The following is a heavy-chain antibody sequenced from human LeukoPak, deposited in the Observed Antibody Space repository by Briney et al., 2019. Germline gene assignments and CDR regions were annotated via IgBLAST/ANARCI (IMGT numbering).Heavy chain of an antibody. V-gene: IGHV4-59*01. J-gene: IGHJ2*01. CDR1: GGSIGIYY. Sequence: PSETLSLTCNVSGGSIGIYYWSWIRRPPGKGLEWIGYIYYSGSTTHNPSLKSRVTISVDTSKNQFSLKLSSVTAADTAVYYCARVYDSSGPSYWYFDLWGRGTLVTVSS. CDR3: ARVYDSSGPSYWYFDL. CDR2: IYYSGST. D-gene: IGHD3-22*01.